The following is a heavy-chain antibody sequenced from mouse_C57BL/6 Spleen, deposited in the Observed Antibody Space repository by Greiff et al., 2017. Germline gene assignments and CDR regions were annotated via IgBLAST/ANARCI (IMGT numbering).Heavy chain of an antibody. J-gene: IGHJ3*01. CDR3: ARGSFCYGTNGFGY. D-gene: IGHD2-1*01. V-gene: IGHV1-61*01. Sequence: QVQLKQPGAELVRPGSSVKLSCKASGYTFTSYWMDWVKQRPGQGLEWIGNIYPSDSDTHYNQKFKDKATLTVDKSSSTAYMQLRSLTSEDSAVCFCARGSFCYGTNGFGYWGQGILVTVSA. CDR1: GYTFTSYW. CDR2: IYPSDSDT.